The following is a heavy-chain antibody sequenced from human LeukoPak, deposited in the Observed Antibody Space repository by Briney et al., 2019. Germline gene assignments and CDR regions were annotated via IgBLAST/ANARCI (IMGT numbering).Heavy chain of an antibody. V-gene: IGHV4-59*01. CDR2: ICDSGST. J-gene: IGHJ6*02. Sequence: SETLSLTCTVSGGSISGYYWSWIRQPSGKGLEWIGYICDSGSTNYNPSLKSRVTISVDTSKNQFSLKLSSVTAADMAVYYCARVGGTNYYYYGMDVWGQGTTVTVSS. CDR1: GGSISGYY. CDR3: ARVGGTNYYYYGMDV. D-gene: IGHD3-10*01.